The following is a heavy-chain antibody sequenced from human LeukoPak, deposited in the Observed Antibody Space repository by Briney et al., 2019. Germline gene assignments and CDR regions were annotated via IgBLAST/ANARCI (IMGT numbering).Heavy chain of an antibody. CDR1: GFTFSSYG. V-gene: IGHV3-30*03. J-gene: IGHJ6*02. CDR3: ARDPPPSITMVRGVITYYYYGMDV. Sequence: GRSLRLSCAASGFTFSSYGMHWVRQAPGKELEWVAVISYDGSNKYYADSVKGRFTISRDNSKNTLYLQMNSLRAEDTAVYYCARDPPPSITMVRGVITYYYYGMDVWGQGTTVTVSS. D-gene: IGHD3-10*01. CDR2: ISYDGSNK.